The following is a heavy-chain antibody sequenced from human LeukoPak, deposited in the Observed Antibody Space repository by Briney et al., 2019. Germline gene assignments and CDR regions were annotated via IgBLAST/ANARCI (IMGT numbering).Heavy chain of an antibody. J-gene: IGHJ3*02. V-gene: IGHV3-11*01. D-gene: IGHD3-9*01. Sequence: PGGSLRLSCAASGFTFSDYYMSWIRQAPGKGLEWVSYISSSGSTIYYADSVKGRFTISRDNAKNSLYLQMNSLRAEDTAVYYCAREYYDILTGYSNAFDIWSQGTMVTVSS. CDR2: ISSSGSTI. CDR1: GFTFSDYY. CDR3: AREYYDILTGYSNAFDI.